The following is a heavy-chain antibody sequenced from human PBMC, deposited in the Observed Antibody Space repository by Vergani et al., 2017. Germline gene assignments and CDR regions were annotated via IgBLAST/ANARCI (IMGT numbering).Heavy chain of an antibody. Sequence: QVQLQESGPGLVKPSETLSLTCAVSGYSISSGYYWGWIRQPPGKGLEWIGNIYHSGSTYYNPSLKSRVTISRDTSKNQFSLKLSFVTATDTAVYYCARYGDWSFDLWGRGTLVTVSS. D-gene: IGHD3-10*01. V-gene: IGHV4-38-2*01. CDR2: IYHSGST. J-gene: IGHJ2*01. CDR1: GYSISSGYY. CDR3: ARYGDWSFDL.